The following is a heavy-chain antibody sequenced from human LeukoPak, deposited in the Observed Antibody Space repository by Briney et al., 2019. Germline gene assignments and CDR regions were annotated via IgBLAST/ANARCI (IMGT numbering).Heavy chain of an antibody. J-gene: IGHJ4*02. V-gene: IGHV3-33*08. Sequence: TGGSLRLSCAFSGFTFSIYGMHWVRQAPGKGLEWVAVIWYDGSNKYYADSVKGRFTTSRDNSKNTLYLQMNSLRAEDTAVYYCARERHDYWGQGTLVTVSS. CDR3: ARERHDY. CDR2: IWYDGSNK. CDR1: GFTFSIYG.